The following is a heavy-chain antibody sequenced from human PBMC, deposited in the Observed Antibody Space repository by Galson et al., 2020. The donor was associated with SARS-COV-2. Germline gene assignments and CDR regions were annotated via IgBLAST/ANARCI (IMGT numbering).Heavy chain of an antibody. CDR3: ASGAYCGEDCYPGGGSG. Sequence: GESLKISCAASGFTVSSNYMSWVRQAPGKGLEWVSVIYSGGDTYYADSVKGRFTVSRDNSKNTLYLEMNSLRAEDTAMYYCASGAYCGEDCYPGGGSGWGQGTTVTVSS. D-gene: IGHD2-21*02. CDR2: IYSGGDT. V-gene: IGHV3-53*01. J-gene: IGHJ6*02. CDR1: GFTVSSNY.